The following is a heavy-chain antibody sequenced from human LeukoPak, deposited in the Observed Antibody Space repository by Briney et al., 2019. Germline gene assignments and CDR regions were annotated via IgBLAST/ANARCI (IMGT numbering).Heavy chain of an antibody. CDR1: GFTFSSYW. CDR3: ARDSYYYDSSGSKGFDY. CDR2: IKQDGSEK. V-gene: IGHV3-7*01. Sequence: PGGSLRLSCAASGFTFSSYWMSWVRQALGKGLEWVANIKQDGSEKYYVDSVKGRFTVSRDNAKNSLYLQMNSLRAEDTAVYYCARDSYYYDSSGSKGFDYWGQGTLVTVSS. D-gene: IGHD3-22*01. J-gene: IGHJ4*02.